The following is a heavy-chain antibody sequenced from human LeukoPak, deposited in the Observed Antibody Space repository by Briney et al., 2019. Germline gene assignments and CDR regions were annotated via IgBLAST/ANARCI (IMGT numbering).Heavy chain of an antibody. CDR3: ARHAIVYGYSSGYMDG. V-gene: IGHV4-59*08. D-gene: IGHD6-19*01. CDR1: GGSISSYY. CDR2: IYYSGST. J-gene: IGHJ4*02. Sequence: PSETLSLTCTVSGGSISSYYWSWIRQPPGKGLEWIGYIYYSGSTNYNPSLKSRVTISVDTSKNQFSLKLSSVTAADTAVCYCARHAIVYGYSSGYMDGWGQGTLVTVSS.